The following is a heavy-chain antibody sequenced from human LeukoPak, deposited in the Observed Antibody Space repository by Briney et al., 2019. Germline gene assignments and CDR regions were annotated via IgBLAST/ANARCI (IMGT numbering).Heavy chain of an antibody. D-gene: IGHD4-17*01. CDR2: FNAGNGNT. J-gene: IGHJ5*02. CDR1: GYTFTSYA. Sequence: EASVKVSCKASGYTFTSYAMHWVRQAPGQRLEWMGWFNAGNGNTKYSQKFQGRVTITRDTSASTAYMELSSLRSEDTAVYYCARGGVTRDGCFAPGGKGTLVPVSS. CDR3: ARGGVTRDGCFAP. V-gene: IGHV1-3*01.